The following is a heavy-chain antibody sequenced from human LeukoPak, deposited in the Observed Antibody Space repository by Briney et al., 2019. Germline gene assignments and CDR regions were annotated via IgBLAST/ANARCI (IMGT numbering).Heavy chain of an antibody. CDR2: IKSKTDGGTT. V-gene: IGHV3-15*01. Sequence: GGSLRLSCAASGFTFGNAWMSWVRQAPGKGLEWVGRIKSKTDGGTTDYAAPVKGRFTISRDDSKNTLYLQMNSLKTEDTAVYYCTTLQEVYDILTGYSDAFDIWGQGTMVTVSS. J-gene: IGHJ3*02. CDR1: GFTFGNAW. D-gene: IGHD3-9*01. CDR3: TTLQEVYDILTGYSDAFDI.